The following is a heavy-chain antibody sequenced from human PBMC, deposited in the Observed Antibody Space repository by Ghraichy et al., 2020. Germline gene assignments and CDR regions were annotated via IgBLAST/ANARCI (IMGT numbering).Heavy chain of an antibody. Sequence: SGPTLVKPTQTLTLTCTFSGFSLSTSGVGVGWIRQPPGKALEWLALIYWNDDKRYSPSLKSRLTITKDTSKNQVVLTMTNMDPVDTATYYCAHRPPYYDFWSGDYYYGMDVWGQGTTVTVSS. D-gene: IGHD3-3*01. J-gene: IGHJ6*02. V-gene: IGHV2-5*01. CDR3: AHRPPYYDFWSGDYYYGMDV. CDR1: GFSLSTSGVG. CDR2: IYWNDDK.